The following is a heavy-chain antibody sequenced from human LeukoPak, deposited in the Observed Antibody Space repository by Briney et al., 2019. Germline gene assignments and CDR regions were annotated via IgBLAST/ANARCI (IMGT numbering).Heavy chain of an antibody. Sequence: ASVKVSCKASGYTFTSYGISWVRQAPGQGLEWMGWISAYNGNTNYAQKLQGRVIMTTDTSTSTAYMELRSLRSDDTAVYYCARDRRCSSTSCGNWFDPWGQGTLVTVSS. V-gene: IGHV1-18*01. D-gene: IGHD2-2*01. CDR3: ARDRRCSSTSCGNWFDP. J-gene: IGHJ5*02. CDR1: GYTFTSYG. CDR2: ISAYNGNT.